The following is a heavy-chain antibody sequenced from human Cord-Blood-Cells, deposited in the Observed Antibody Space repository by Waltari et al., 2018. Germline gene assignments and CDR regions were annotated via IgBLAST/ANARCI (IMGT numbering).Heavy chain of an antibody. CDR3: ARHAWDSSTFFDY. CDR1: GGSFSGYY. CDR2: INHSERN. Sequence: QVQLQQWGAGLLKPSETLSLTCAVYGGSFSGYYWSWIRQPPGKGLEWSGEINHSERNNDTPSLKRRVTISVDTSKNQFSLKLSAVTAADTAVYYCARHAWDSSTFFDYWGQGTLVTVSS. D-gene: IGHD6-13*01. V-gene: IGHV4-34*01. J-gene: IGHJ4*02.